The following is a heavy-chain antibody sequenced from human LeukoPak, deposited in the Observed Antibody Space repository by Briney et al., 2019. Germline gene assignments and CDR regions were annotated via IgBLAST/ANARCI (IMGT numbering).Heavy chain of an antibody. D-gene: IGHD6-19*01. CDR3: TTEGIAVAAAFDY. Sequence: GGSLRLSCAASAFTFSNAWMSWVRQAPGKGLEWVGRVKSKTDGGTTDYAAPVKGRFTISRDDSKNTLYLQMSSLKTEDTAVYYCTTEGIAVAAAFDYWGQGTLVTVSS. V-gene: IGHV3-15*01. CDR1: AFTFSNAW. CDR2: VKSKTDGGTT. J-gene: IGHJ4*02.